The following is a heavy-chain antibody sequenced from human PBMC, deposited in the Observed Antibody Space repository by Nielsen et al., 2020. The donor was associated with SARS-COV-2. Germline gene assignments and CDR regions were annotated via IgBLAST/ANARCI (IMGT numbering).Heavy chain of an antibody. CDR2: INTSDGST. J-gene: IGHJ6*02. CDR1: GYTFTNYY. V-gene: IGHV1-46*01. D-gene: IGHD4-17*01. Sequence: ASVKVSCKASGYTFTNYYMHWVRQAPGQGLEWMGIINTSDGSTTYAQKFQGRVTMTRDTSTRTVYMELRSLRSEDTAVYYCARDDTVTMYYYSYYGMDAWGQGTTVTVSS. CDR3: ARDDTVTMYYYSYYGMDA.